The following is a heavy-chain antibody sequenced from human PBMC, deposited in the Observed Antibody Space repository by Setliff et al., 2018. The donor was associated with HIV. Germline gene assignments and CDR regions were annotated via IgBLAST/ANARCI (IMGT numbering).Heavy chain of an antibody. CDR1: GYSFTNYD. CDR3: ARGFYDFFYNYSMDV. J-gene: IGHJ6*03. V-gene: IGHV1-8*03. CDR2: MNPKSGKT. Sequence: ASVKVSCKASGYSFTNYDINWVRQDTGQGLEWMGWMNPKSGKTGYAQKFQGRVTITRNTSISTVYMDLDSLRSDDADVYYCARGFYDFFYNYSMDVWGKGTTVTVSS. D-gene: IGHD3-3*01.